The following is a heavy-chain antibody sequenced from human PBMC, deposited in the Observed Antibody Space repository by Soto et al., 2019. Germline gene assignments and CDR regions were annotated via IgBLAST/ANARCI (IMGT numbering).Heavy chain of an antibody. CDR2: IWHDGSKT. Sequence: GGSLRLSCAASGFSFSSYGMHWVRQAPGKGLEWVAVIWHDGSKTYYADSVKGRLIISRDNSKNTLYVQINSLRAEDRGVYFCARGSIVAAEYGMDVWGHGTTVTVS. CDR3: ARGSIVAAEYGMDV. D-gene: IGHD6-13*01. J-gene: IGHJ6*02. V-gene: IGHV3-33*01. CDR1: GFSFSSYG.